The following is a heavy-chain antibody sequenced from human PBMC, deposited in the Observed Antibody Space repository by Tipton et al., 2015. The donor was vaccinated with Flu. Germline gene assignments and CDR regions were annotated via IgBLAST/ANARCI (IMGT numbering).Heavy chain of an antibody. CDR1: GFTFSSYG. V-gene: IGHV3-30*18. CDR3: AKEGGDYGDYVNYYYYGMDV. J-gene: IGHJ6*02. Sequence: AASGFTFSSYGMHWVRQAPGKGLEWVAVISYDGSNKYYADSVKGRFTISRDNSKNTLYLQMNSLRAEDTAVYYCAKEGGDYGDYVNYYYYGMDVWGQGTTVTVSS. CDR2: ISYDGSNK. D-gene: IGHD4-17*01.